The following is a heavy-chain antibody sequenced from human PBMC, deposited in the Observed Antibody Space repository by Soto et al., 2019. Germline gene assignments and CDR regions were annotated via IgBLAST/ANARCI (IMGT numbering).Heavy chain of an antibody. CDR2: IYADGRT. D-gene: IGHD3-9*01. CDR1: GFIVSTIY. Sequence: GGSLRLSCAASGFIVSTIYMSWVRQAPGKGLEWVSTIYADGRTYYADSVKGRFTISRDDSKKTAYLQMNSLESEDTAVYYCSRDDSDWFFNWGRGTLVTVSS. V-gene: IGHV3-66*01. CDR3: SRDDSDWFFN. J-gene: IGHJ4*02.